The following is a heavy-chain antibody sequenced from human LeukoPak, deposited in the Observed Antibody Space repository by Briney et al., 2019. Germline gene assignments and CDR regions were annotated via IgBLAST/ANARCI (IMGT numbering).Heavy chain of an antibody. Sequence: SVKVSFKASGGTFSSYAISWVRQAPGQGLEWMGGIIPIFGTANYAQKFQGRVTITADESTSTAYMELSSLRSEDTAVYYCARGYCSSTSCYSLPHWGQGTLVTVSS. CDR2: IIPIFGTA. J-gene: IGHJ4*02. V-gene: IGHV1-69*13. CDR1: GGTFSSYA. D-gene: IGHD2-2*01. CDR3: ARGYCSSTSCYSLPH.